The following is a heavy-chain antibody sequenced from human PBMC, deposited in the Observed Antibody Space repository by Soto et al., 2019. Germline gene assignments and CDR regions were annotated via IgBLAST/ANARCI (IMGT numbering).Heavy chain of an antibody. CDR1: GFSLSNARLG. V-gene: IGHV2-26*01. Sequence: VNPTETLTLTCTVTGFSLSNARLGVGWIRQPPGKALEWPANSFSIEEKSYSTSLNSRHSISKDTSKSQLVLTITNMDPVDTATYYGAGMERYYGDYGGYYYYAMDVWGQGTTVTVSS. CDR2: SFSIEEK. J-gene: IGHJ6*02. CDR3: AGMERYYGDYGGYYYYAMDV. D-gene: IGHD4-17*01.